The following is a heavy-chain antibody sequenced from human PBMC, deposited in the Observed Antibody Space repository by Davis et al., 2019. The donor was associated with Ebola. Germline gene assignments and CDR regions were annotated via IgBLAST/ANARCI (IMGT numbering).Heavy chain of an antibody. CDR1: GYTFTSYY. D-gene: IGHD5-12*01. Sequence: SVKVSCKASGYTFTSYYMHWVRQAPGQGLEWMGGIIPIFGTANYAQKFQGRVTITADESTSTAYMELSSLRSDDTAVYYCARSLHPYENCYYYYGMDVWGQGTTVTVSS. CDR2: IIPIFGTA. CDR3: ARSLHPYENCYYYYGMDV. V-gene: IGHV1-69*13. J-gene: IGHJ6*02.